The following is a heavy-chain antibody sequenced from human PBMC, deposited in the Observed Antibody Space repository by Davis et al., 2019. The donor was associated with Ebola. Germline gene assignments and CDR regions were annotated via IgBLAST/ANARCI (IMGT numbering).Heavy chain of an antibody. J-gene: IGHJ4*02. CDR1: GGSISSYY. V-gene: IGHV4-59*08. CDR2: IYYSGST. D-gene: IGHD6-13*01. Sequence: MPSETLSLTCTVSGGSISSYYWSWIRQPPGKGLEWIGSIYYSGSTNYNPSLKSRVTISVDTSKNQFSLKLSSVTAADTAVYYCARQTGLAAAGRGVDYWGQGTLVTVSA. CDR3: ARQTGLAAAGRGVDY.